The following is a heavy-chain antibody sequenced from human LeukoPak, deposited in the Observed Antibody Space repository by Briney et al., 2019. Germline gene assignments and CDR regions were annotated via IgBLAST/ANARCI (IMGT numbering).Heavy chain of an antibody. CDR2: INPNSGGT. V-gene: IGHV1-2*06. J-gene: IGHJ4*02. CDR1: GYTFTGYY. CDR3: AFSAGRDLGYCSGGSCPFYY. Sequence: ASEKVSCKASGYTFTGYYMHWVRQAPGRGLEWMGRINPNSGGTNYAQKFQGRGTKTRDTAISTAYMELSRLRSDDTAVYYCAFSAGRDLGYCSGGSCPFYYWGQGTLVTVSS. D-gene: IGHD2-15*01.